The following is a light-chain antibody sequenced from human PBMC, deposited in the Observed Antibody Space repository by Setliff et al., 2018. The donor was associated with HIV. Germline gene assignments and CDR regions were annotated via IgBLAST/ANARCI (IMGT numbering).Light chain of an antibody. J-gene: IGLJ1*01. CDR3: SSYTSNNARV. CDR1: SSDVGAYNY. CDR2: DVS. Sequence: QSVLTQPASVSGSPGQSITISCTGTSSDVGAYNYVSWYQQYPAKAPKLMIYDVSVRPPGVSTRFSGSKSGNTASLTISGLQAEDEADYYCSSYTSNNARVFGTGTKVTVL. V-gene: IGLV2-14*03.